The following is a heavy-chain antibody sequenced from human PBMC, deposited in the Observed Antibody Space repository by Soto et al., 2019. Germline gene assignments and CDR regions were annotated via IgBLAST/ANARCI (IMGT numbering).Heavy chain of an antibody. J-gene: IGHJ4*02. CDR2: IKSKSDEGTK. CDR3: TTAPMRCSGVSCYGPFDH. CDR1: ELTFSNAW. V-gene: IGHV3-15*01. D-gene: IGHD2-15*01. Sequence: EVQLVESGGGLVKPGGSLRLSCAASELTFSNAWMSWVRQAPGKGLEWVGRIKSKSDEGTKEDAAPWKGRFIISRDDSKNTVFLQMSSLKTEDTAVYYCTTAPMRCSGVSCYGPFDHCGQGNLVTVSS.